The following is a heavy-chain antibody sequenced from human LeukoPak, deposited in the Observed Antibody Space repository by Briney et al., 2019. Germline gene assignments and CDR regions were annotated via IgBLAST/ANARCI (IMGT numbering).Heavy chain of an antibody. J-gene: IGHJ1*01. Sequence: PGGSLRLSCVASGFTFSSYEMNWVRQAPGKGLEWVSSISSSGSTIDYADSVKGRFTISRDNAKNSLYLQMNSLRVEDTAIYYCAKVAKYYYGSETYYFFAHWGQGTPVTASS. V-gene: IGHV3-48*03. D-gene: IGHD3-10*01. CDR3: AKVAKYYYGSETYYFFAH. CDR1: GFTFSSYE. CDR2: ISSSGSTI.